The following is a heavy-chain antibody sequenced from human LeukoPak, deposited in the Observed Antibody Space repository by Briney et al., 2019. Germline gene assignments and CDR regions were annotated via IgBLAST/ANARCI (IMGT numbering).Heavy chain of an antibody. V-gene: IGHV1-24*01. CDR3: ARTPTTGTTLGAFDI. Sequence: ASVKVSCKASGGTFSSYAISWVRQAPGKGLEWMGGFDPEDGETIYAQKFQGRVTMTEDTSTDTAYMELSSLRSEDTAVYYCARTPTTGTTLGAFDIWGQGTMVTVSS. J-gene: IGHJ3*02. CDR2: FDPEDGET. CDR1: GGTFSSYA. D-gene: IGHD1-7*01.